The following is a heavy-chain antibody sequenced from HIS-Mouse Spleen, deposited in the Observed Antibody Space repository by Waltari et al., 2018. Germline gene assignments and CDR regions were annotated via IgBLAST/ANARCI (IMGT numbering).Heavy chain of an antibody. CDR1: GGSISRSSYD. CDR2: IYYSGST. J-gene: IGHJ2*01. CDR3: AREIPYSSSWYDWYFDL. Sequence: QLQLQESGPGLVKPSETLSLTCTVSGGSISRSSYDWGWIRPPPGKGLGWIGSIYYSGSTYYNPSLKSRVTISVDTSKNQFSLKLSSVTAADTAVYYCAREIPYSSSWYDWYFDLWGRGTLVTVSS. D-gene: IGHD6-13*01. V-gene: IGHV4-39*07.